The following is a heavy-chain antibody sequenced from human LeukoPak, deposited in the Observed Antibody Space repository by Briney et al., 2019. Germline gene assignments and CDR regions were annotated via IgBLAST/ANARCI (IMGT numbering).Heavy chain of an antibody. D-gene: IGHD2-8*01. CDR1: EFTFSTYW. CDR3: ARQSYRNGAYYDY. V-gene: IGHV3-7*01. CDR2: IKQDGREK. Sequence: GGSLRLSCAASEFTFSTYWMTWVRQAPGKGLEGVANIKQDGREKHYADSVEGRFTISRDNAKNSLYLQLDSLRAEDTAVYYCARQSYRNGAYYDYWGQGTLVTVSS. J-gene: IGHJ4*02.